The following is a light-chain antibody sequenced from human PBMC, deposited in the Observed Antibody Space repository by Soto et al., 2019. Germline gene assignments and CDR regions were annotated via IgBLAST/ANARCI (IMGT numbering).Light chain of an antibody. CDR1: QDIGSC. Sequence: DIQMTQSPSSVSASVGDRVTITCRASQDIGSCLAWYQQKPGKAPKLLIYAAFILQSGVPSRFSGYGSGTEFTLTISSLQPEDFATYYCQQYNSVPITFGLGTRVEIK. V-gene: IGKV1-12*01. CDR2: AAF. J-gene: IGKJ3*01. CDR3: QQYNSVPIT.